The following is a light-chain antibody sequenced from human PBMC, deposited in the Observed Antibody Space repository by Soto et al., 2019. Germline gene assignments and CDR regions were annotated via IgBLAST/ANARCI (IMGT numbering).Light chain of an antibody. V-gene: IGKV2-28*01. CDR1: QSLLHSDGYNY. Sequence: DIVMTQSPLPLPVTPGEPASISCRSSQSLLHSDGYNYLDWYLQKPGQSPQLLIYMGSIRAYGVPDRFSGSGSGTDFTLKISRVEAEDVGIHYCMQALQTPLTFGGGT. CDR2: MGS. CDR3: MQALQTPLT. J-gene: IGKJ4*01.